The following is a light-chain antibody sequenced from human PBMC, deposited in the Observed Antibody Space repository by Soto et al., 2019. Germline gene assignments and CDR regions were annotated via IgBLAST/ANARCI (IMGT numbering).Light chain of an antibody. CDR2: AAS. CDR1: QSVSRS. Sequence: DIQLTQSPSSLSASVGDRVTITCRASQSVSRSLNWYQQKAGQAPKLLIYAASTLHSGAPSRFSGSGSGTEFTLTISSLQPEDFATYYCQQNAITPPWTFGQGTKVDIK. J-gene: IGKJ1*01. CDR3: QQNAITPPWT. V-gene: IGKV1-39*01.